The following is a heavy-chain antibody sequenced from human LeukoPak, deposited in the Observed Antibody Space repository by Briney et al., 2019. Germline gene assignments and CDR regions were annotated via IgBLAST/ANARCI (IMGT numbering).Heavy chain of an antibody. Sequence: SETLSLTCTVSGVSMGAYYWSWIRQPPGKGLKWIGYVYYRGITNYNPSLQSRVTISMDTSKIQFSLNLNSVTATDTALFFCARGVPVSWGGYYFDSWGQGTLVTVSS. D-gene: IGHD3-10*01. CDR3: ARGVPVSWGGYYFDS. J-gene: IGHJ4*02. V-gene: IGHV4-59*01. CDR2: VYYRGIT. CDR1: GVSMGAYY.